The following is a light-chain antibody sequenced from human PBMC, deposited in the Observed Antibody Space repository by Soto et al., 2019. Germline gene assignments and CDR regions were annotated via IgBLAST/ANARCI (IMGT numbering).Light chain of an antibody. V-gene: IGLV2-8*01. CDR1: SSDVGGYNY. J-gene: IGLJ2*01. Sequence: QSALTQPPSASGSPGQSVTISCTGTSSDVGGYNYVSWHQQHPGKAPKVMIYEVSKRPSGVPDRFSGSKSGNTASLTVSGLQAEDEADYYCSSYAGSNNFVVFGGGTKVTVL. CDR2: EVS. CDR3: SSYAGSNNFVV.